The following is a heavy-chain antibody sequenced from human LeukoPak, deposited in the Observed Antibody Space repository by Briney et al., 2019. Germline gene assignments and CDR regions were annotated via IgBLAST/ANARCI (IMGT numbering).Heavy chain of an antibody. D-gene: IGHD3-3*01. J-gene: IGHJ6*02. CDR1: GGSISSYY. V-gene: IGHV4-59*08. CDR3: ARHSPHVYDFWSGSYYYGMDV. Sequence: PSETLSLTCTVSGGSISSYYWSWIRQPPGKGLESIGYIYYSGSTNYNPSLKSRVTISVDTSKNQFSLKLSSVTAADAAVYYCARHSPHVYDFWSGSYYYGMDVWGQGTTVTVSS. CDR2: IYYSGST.